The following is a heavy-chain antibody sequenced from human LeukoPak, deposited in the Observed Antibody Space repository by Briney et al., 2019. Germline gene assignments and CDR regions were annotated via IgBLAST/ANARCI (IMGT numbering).Heavy chain of an antibody. CDR3: ARDGYNSGYFDY. CDR1: GFTFSSYA. CDR2: IYSGGST. D-gene: IGHD5-24*01. V-gene: IGHV3-53*01. J-gene: IGHJ4*02. Sequence: QAGGSLRLSCAASGFTFSSYAMHWVRQAPGKGLEWVSVIYSGGSTYYADSVKGRFTISRDNSKNTLYLQMNSLRAEDTAVYYCARDGYNSGYFDYWGQGTLVTVSS.